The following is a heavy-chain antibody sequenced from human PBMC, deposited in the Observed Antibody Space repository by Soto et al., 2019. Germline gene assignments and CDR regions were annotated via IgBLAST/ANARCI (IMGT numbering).Heavy chain of an antibody. CDR1: GGSIRDYF. D-gene: IGHD4-17*01. CDR3: ATVGGDDFGDSGGFDY. Sequence: PSETLSLTCTVSGGSIRDYFWTWIRQPPGKGLEWIGYIYYSGRTNYNPSLKSRVSISVETSKNHFSLQLRSVTAADTAVYYCATVGGDDFGDSGGFDYRGQGTLVTVSS. CDR2: IYYSGRT. J-gene: IGHJ4*02. V-gene: IGHV4-59*01.